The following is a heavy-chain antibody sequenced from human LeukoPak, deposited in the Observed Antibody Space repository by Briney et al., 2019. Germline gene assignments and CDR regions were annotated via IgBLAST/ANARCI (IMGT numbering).Heavy chain of an antibody. D-gene: IGHD6-19*01. Sequence: SETLSLTCTVSGGSISSSSYYWGWIRQPPGKGLEWIGSIYYSGSTYYNPSLKSRVTISVDTSKSQFSLKLSSVTAADTAVYYCAIIKAGYSSGWYFGPYYFDYWGQGTLVTVSS. CDR1: GGSISSSSYY. CDR2: IYYSGST. CDR3: AIIKAGYSSGWYFGPYYFDY. V-gene: IGHV4-39*07. J-gene: IGHJ4*02.